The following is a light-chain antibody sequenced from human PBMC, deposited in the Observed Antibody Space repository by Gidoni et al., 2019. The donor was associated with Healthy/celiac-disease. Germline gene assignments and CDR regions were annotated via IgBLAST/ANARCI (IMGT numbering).Light chain of an antibody. CDR2: AAS. V-gene: IGKV1-8*01. CDR3: QQYDSYPS. CDR1: QGISSY. Sequence: AIRMTQSPSSLSASTGDRVTITCRASQGISSYLAWYQQKPGKAPKLLIYAASTLQSGVPSRFSCSGSGTDFTLTISCLQSEDFATYYCQQYDSYPSFGQGTKVEIK. J-gene: IGKJ1*01.